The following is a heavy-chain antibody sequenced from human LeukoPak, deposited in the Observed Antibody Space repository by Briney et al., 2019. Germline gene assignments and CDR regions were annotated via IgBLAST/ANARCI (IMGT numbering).Heavy chain of an antibody. J-gene: IGHJ4*02. CDR1: GGSISSYY. CDR2: IYTSGST. D-gene: IGHD3-22*01. Sequence: SETLSLTCTVSGGSISSYYWSWIRQPPGEGLGWIWRIYTSGSTNNNLCLKSRVTMSVDTSKNQFSLKLSSVTVADTAVYDCARDTYYYDSSGYYPIDDWGQGTLVTVSS. V-gene: IGHV4-4*07. CDR3: ARDTYYYDSSGYYPIDD.